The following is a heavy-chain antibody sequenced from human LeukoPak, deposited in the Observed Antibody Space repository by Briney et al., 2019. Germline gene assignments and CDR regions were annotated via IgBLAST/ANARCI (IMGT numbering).Heavy chain of an antibody. CDR1: GGSISSYY. V-gene: IGHV4-4*07. Sequence: PSETLSLTCTVSGGSISSYYWSWIRQPAGKGLEWIGRIYTSGSTNYNPSLKSRVTMSVDTSKNQFSLKLSSVTAADTAVYYCAARTPPLYSSSPGVDYWGQETLVIVSS. CDR2: IYTSGST. CDR3: AARTPPLYSSSPGVDY. J-gene: IGHJ4*02. D-gene: IGHD6-6*01.